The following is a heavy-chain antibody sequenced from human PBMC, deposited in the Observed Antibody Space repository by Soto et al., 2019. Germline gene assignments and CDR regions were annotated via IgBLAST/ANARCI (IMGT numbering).Heavy chain of an antibody. CDR3: AKDGYYDSSGYYYDDAFDI. CDR2: ISGSGGST. V-gene: IGHV3-23*01. J-gene: IGHJ3*02. CDR1: GFTFSSYA. D-gene: IGHD3-22*01. Sequence: GGSLRLSCAASGFTFSSYAMSWVRQAPGKGLEWVSAISGSGGSTYYADSVKDRFTISRDNSKNTLYLQMNSLRAEDTAVYYCAKDGYYDSSGYYYDDAFDIWGQGTMVTVSS.